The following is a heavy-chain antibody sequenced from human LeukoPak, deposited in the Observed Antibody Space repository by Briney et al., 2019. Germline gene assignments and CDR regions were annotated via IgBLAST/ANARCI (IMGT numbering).Heavy chain of an antibody. J-gene: IGHJ4*02. D-gene: IGHD1-14*01. Sequence: GGSLRLSCAVSGFSFSDYYMSWIRQAPGKGLEWVSYISDSGTTIYYADSVEGRFTVSRDNAKNSLYLRMNSLRAEDTAVYYCAREYNHYLLIWGQGTLVTVSS. CDR2: ISDSGTTI. CDR3: AREYNHYLLI. V-gene: IGHV3-11*01. CDR1: GFSFSDYY.